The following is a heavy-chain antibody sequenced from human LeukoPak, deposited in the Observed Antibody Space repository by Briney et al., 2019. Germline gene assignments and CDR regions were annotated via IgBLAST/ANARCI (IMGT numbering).Heavy chain of an antibody. D-gene: IGHD6-13*01. CDR1: GLTFSSYR. CDR2: ISSSSSTV. V-gene: IGHV3-48*01. Sequence: GGSLRLSCAASGLTFSSYRMNWVRQAPGKGLEWVSYISSSSSTVYYADSVKGRFTISRDNAKNSLYLQMNSLRAEDTAVYYCARAESSSWFIRSENFDYWGQGTLVTVSS. J-gene: IGHJ4*02. CDR3: ARAESSSWFIRSENFDY.